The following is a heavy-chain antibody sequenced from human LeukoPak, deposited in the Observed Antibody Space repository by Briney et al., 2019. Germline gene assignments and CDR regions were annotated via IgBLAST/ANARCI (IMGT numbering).Heavy chain of an antibody. V-gene: IGHV4-34*01. CDR1: GWSFSGGYY. D-gene: IGHD2-15*01. CDR2: LNHVGHT. Sequence: SETLSLTCAVYGWSFSGGYYWSWIRQSPGKGLEWIGELNHVGHTNYNPPLKSRATISTDSSKIQFSLKLSSVTAADTAVYYCAVGYCSGGSCYNDPKDDYWGQGTLVTVSS. J-gene: IGHJ4*02. CDR3: AVGYCSGGSCYNDPKDDY.